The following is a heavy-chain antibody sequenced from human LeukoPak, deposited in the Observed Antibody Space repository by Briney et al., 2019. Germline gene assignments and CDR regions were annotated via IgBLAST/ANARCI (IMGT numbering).Heavy chain of an antibody. CDR2: IIPIFGTA. J-gene: IGHJ6*02. D-gene: IGHD1-26*01. Sequence: ASVKVSRKASGYTFTSYAMNWVRQAPGQGLEWMGGIIPIFGTANYAQKFQGRVTITADESTSTAYMELSSLRSEDTAVYYCARGKYDSGSYSLYYYYGMDVWGQGTTVTVSS. V-gene: IGHV1-69*13. CDR1: GYTFTSYA. CDR3: ARGKYDSGSYSLYYYYGMDV.